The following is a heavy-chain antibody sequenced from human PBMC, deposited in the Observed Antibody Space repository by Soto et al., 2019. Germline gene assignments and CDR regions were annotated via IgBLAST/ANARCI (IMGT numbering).Heavy chain of an antibody. V-gene: IGHV3-53*01. CDR1: GLTVSTNY. CDR3: ASVGYCSTTTCPPA. D-gene: IGHD2-2*01. CDR2: IYRGGNT. Sequence: GGSLRLSCAASGLTVSTNYMTWVRQAPGKGLEWVSVIYRGGNTYHADSVQGRFSISRDDSKNTVDLQMNNLRAKDTAMYYCASVGYCSTTTCPPAWGQGTLVT. J-gene: IGHJ4*02.